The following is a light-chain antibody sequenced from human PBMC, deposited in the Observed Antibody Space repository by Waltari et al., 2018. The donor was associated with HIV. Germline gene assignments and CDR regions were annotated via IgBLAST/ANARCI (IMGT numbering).Light chain of an antibody. CDR3: QSYDSSLSVVV. CDR1: SSNIGAGYD. V-gene: IGLV1-40*01. J-gene: IGLJ2*01. CDR2: GTT. Sequence: QSVLTQPPSVSGAPGQRVTISCTGSSSNIGAGYDVTWYQQLPGTAPKPLYYGTTNRPSGVPDRFSGSPSGTPASLAITGLQAEDEADYYCQSYDSSLSVVVFGGGTKLTVL.